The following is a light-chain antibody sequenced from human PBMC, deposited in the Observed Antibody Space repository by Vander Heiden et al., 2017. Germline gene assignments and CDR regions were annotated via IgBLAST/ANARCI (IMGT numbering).Light chain of an antibody. CDR3: CSFAGFNSVWV. CDR1: TNDIGSYNV. V-gene: IGLV2-23*02. Sequence: QSALTPPASVSVSPGQSSTISCCGTTNDIGSYNVVSWYQQHPGKAPNLLIYGVTERPSGVSNRFSGSKSGDAASLTISGLQAEDEADYYCCSFAGFNSVWVFGGGTKLTVL. CDR2: GVT. J-gene: IGLJ3*02.